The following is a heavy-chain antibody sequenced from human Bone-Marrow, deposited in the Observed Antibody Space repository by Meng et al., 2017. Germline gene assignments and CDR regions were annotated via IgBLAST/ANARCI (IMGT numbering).Heavy chain of an antibody. CDR3: ATGAAAADH. D-gene: IGHD6-13*01. V-gene: IGHV3-15*01. CDR1: GLRFTDAW. J-gene: IGHJ4*02. Sequence: GESLKISCVASGLRFTDAWMSWVRQAPGKGLEWVGRTKRNRDGGTIDYAARVKGRFTISRDESKNTLYLQMDSLITEDTAVYFCATGAAAADHWGQGTLVTVSS. CDR2: TKRNRDGGTI.